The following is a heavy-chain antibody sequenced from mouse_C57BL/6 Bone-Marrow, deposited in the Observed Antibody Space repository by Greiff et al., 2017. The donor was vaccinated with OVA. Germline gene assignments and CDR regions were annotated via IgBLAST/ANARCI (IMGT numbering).Heavy chain of an antibody. J-gene: IGHJ3*01. CDR3: TPYYYGTSWFAY. Sequence: EVQLVESGAELVRPGASVKLSCTASGFNIKDDYMHWVKQRPEQGLEWIGWIDPENGDTEYASKFQGKATITADTSSNTAYLQLSSLTSEDTAVYYCTPYYYGTSWFAYWGQGTLVTVSA. D-gene: IGHD1-1*01. V-gene: IGHV14-4*01. CDR1: GFNIKDDY. CDR2: IDPENGDT.